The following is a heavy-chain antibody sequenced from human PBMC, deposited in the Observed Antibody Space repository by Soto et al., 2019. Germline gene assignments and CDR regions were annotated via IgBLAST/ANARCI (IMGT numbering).Heavy chain of an antibody. Sequence: EVQLLESGRGLVRPGGSLRLSCAASGFSFTNYAMSWVRQAPGKGLEWLSAISVSGETTYYADSVRGRFTISRDNSRATVFLQMSNLRAEDTALYYCAKEQWLIQGHFDYWGQGILVTFSS. V-gene: IGHV3-23*01. CDR2: ISVSGETT. D-gene: IGHD5-18*01. CDR3: AKEQWLIQGHFDY. CDR1: GFSFTNYA. J-gene: IGHJ4*02.